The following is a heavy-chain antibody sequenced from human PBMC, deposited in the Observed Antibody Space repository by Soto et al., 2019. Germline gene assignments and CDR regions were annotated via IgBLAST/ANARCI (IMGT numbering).Heavy chain of an antibody. CDR2: INPNSGGT. V-gene: IGHV1-2*04. Sequence: ASVKVSCKASGYTFTGYYMHWVRQAPGQGLVWMGWINPNSGGTNYAQKFQGWVTMTRDTSISTAYMELSRLRSDDTAVYYCAREGRSSSPYYYYGMDVWGQGTTVTVSS. D-gene: IGHD6-6*01. CDR1: GYTFTGYY. CDR3: AREGRSSSPYYYYGMDV. J-gene: IGHJ6*02.